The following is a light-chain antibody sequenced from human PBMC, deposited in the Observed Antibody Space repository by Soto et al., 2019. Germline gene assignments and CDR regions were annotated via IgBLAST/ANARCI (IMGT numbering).Light chain of an antibody. Sequence: EIVLTQSPGTLSLSPGERATLSCRASQSVTSSYLAWYQQKPGQAPRLLIYGISSRATGIPDRFSGSGSGTDFTLTISSLEPEDFAIYYCQQRSNWPPKWTFGQGTKVDIK. J-gene: IGKJ1*01. CDR3: QQRSNWPPKWT. CDR2: GIS. V-gene: IGKV3D-20*02. CDR1: QSVTSSY.